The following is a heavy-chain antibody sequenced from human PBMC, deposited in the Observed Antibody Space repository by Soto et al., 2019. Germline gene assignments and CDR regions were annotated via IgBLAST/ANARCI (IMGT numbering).Heavy chain of an antibody. D-gene: IGHD3-22*01. CDR1: GGSISSSIYY. J-gene: IGHJ4*02. Sequence: SETVSLTCTVSGGSISSSIYYWGWIRQPPGKGLEWIGSIYYSGSTYYNPSLKSRVTISVDTSKNQFSLKLSSVTAADTAVYYCARIPPGYDSSGYYFTFRHWGQGTLVTVSS. CDR2: IYYSGST. CDR3: ARIPPGYDSSGYYFTFRH. V-gene: IGHV4-39*01.